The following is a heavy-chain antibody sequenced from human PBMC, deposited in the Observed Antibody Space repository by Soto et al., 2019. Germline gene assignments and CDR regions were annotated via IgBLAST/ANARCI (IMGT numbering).Heavy chain of an antibody. J-gene: IGHJ6*02. Sequence: PSETLSLTCTVSGGSISSDDYYWSWIRQAPGRGLEWIGYIHSSGSIYYNPSLKSRATMSIDTAGNQFSLKVSSVTAADTAVYYCARGYGMDVWGQGTTVTVSS. CDR3: ARGYGMDV. CDR1: GGSISSDDYY. CDR2: IHSSGSI. V-gene: IGHV4-30-4*01.